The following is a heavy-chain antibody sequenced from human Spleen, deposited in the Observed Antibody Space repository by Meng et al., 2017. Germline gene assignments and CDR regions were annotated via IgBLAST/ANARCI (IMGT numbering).Heavy chain of an antibody. D-gene: IGHD3-10*01. CDR3: ARDLGDYYGSGSYFHPGLGY. Sequence: ASVKVSCKASGGTLRSNAISWVRQAPGQGLEWMGWINPNSGGTNYAQKFQGRVTMTRDTSISTAYMELSRLRSDDTAVYYCARDLGDYYGSGSYFHPGLGYWGQGTLVTVSS. J-gene: IGHJ4*02. V-gene: IGHV1-2*02. CDR1: GGTLRSNA. CDR2: INPNSGGT.